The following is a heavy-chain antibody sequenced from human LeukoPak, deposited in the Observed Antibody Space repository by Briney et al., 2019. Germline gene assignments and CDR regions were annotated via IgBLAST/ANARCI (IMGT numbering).Heavy chain of an antibody. Sequence: GRSLRLSCAASGFTFSSYGMHWVRQAPGKGLEWVANIKQDGSEKYYVDSVKGRFTISRDNAKNSLYLQMNSLRAEDTAVYYCARMVFPYCTSTRCSDYYYYMDVWGKGTTVTVSS. CDR3: ARMVFPYCTSTRCSDYYYYMDV. V-gene: IGHV3-7*01. CDR2: IKQDGSEK. J-gene: IGHJ6*03. D-gene: IGHD2-2*01. CDR1: GFTFSSYG.